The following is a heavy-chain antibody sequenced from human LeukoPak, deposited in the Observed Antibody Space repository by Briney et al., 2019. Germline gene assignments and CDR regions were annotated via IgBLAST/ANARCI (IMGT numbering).Heavy chain of an antibody. J-gene: IGHJ1*01. D-gene: IGHD6-6*01. Sequence: GGSLRLSCTASGFTFSSYSMNWVRQAPGKRLEWVSSISSSSRYIYYADSVKGRFTISRDNGKNSLYLQMNSLRAEDTAVYYCARDLTTSSTAYFHHWGQGTLVTVSS. CDR3: ARDLTTSSTAYFHH. CDR1: GFTFSSYS. V-gene: IGHV3-21*01. CDR2: ISSSSRYI.